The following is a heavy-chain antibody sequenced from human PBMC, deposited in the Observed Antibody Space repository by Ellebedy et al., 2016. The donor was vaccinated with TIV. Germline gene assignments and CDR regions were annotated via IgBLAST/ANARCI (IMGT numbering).Heavy chain of an antibody. V-gene: IGHV1-69*06. CDR3: AREFGIAALHYGMDV. Sequence: SVKVSXXASGGTFSSYAISWVRQAPGQGLEWMGGIIPIFGTANYAQKFQGRVTITADKSTSTAYMELSSLRSEDTAVYYCAREFGIAALHYGMDVWGQGTTVTVSS. CDR2: IIPIFGTA. J-gene: IGHJ6*02. D-gene: IGHD6-13*01. CDR1: GGTFSSYA.